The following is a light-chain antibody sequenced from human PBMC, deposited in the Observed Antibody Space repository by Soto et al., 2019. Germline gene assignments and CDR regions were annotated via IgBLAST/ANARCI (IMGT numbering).Light chain of an antibody. CDR1: QSVSSY. V-gene: IGKV3-11*01. Sequence: EIVLTQSPATLYWSTGERATLSCRASQSVSSYLAWYQQKPGQAPRLLIYDASNRATGIPARFSGSGSGTDFTLTISSLEPEDFAVYYCQQRSNWPHTFGQGTKLEIK. CDR2: DAS. CDR3: QQRSNWPHT. J-gene: IGKJ2*01.